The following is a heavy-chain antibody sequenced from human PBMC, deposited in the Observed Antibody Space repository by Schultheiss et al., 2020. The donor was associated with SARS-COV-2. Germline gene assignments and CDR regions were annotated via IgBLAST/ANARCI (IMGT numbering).Heavy chain of an antibody. CDR2: IGTGGDT. V-gene: IGHV3-47*01. D-gene: IGHD2-2*01. Sequence: GGSLRLSCAASGFAFSSYALHWVRRAPGKGLEWVSAIGTGGDTYYADSVMGRFTISRDNAKNSLYLQMNSLRAEDTAVYYCARMGVPAAIYFDYWGQGTLVTVSS. J-gene: IGHJ4*02. CDR3: ARMGVPAAIYFDY. CDR1: GFAFSSYA.